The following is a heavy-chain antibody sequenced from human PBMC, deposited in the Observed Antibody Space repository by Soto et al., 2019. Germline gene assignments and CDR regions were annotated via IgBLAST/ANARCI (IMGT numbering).Heavy chain of an antibody. CDR2: ISGSGGST. V-gene: IGHV3-23*01. D-gene: IGHD1-26*01. CDR3: AKGGNSGGYYDDYYYGMDV. CDR1: GFTFSSYA. J-gene: IGHJ6*02. Sequence: EVQLLESGGGLVQPGGSLRLSCAASGFTFSSYAMSWVRQAPGKGLEWVSAISGSGGSTYYADSVKGRFTISSDNSKNTLYLQMNSLRAEDTAVYYCAKGGNSGGYYDDYYYGMDVWGQGTTVTVSS.